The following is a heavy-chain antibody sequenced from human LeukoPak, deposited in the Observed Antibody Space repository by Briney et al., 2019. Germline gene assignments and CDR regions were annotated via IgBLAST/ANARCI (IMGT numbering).Heavy chain of an antibody. CDR2: IYYSGST. V-gene: IGHV4-30-4*01. D-gene: IGHD2-15*01. J-gene: IGHJ4*02. CDR1: GGSISSGDYY. Sequence: SQTLSLTCTVSGGSISSGDYYWSWIRQPPGKGLEWIGYIYYSGSTYYNPSLKSRVTISVDTSKNQFSLKLSSVTAADTAVYYCARLYAKNIVVVVAAAFDYWGQGTLVTVSS. CDR3: ARLYAKNIVVVVAAAFDY.